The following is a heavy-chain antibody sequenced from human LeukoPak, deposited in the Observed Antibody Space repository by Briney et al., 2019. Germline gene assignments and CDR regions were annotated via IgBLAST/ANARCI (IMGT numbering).Heavy chain of an antibody. CDR3: AKFAEVVD. CDR2: IRYDGSNK. V-gene: IGHV3-30*02. D-gene: IGHD2-15*01. CDR1: GFTFSSYG. J-gene: IGHJ4*02. Sequence: GGSLRLSXAASGFTFSSYGMHWVRQPPGRGLEWVAFIRYDGSNKYYADSVKGRFTISRDNSKNTLYLQMNSLRAEDTAVYYCAKFAEVVDWGQGTLVTVSS.